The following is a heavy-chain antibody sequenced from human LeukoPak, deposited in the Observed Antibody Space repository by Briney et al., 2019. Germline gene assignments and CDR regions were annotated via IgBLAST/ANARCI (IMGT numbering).Heavy chain of an antibody. CDR1: GYTFTSYD. Sequence: ASVKVSCKASGYTFTSYDINWVRQATGQGLEWMGWMNPNSGNTGYAQKFQGRVTMTRNTSISTAYMELSSLRSEDTAVYYCARGISRRAPWSYWGQGTLVTVSS. D-gene: IGHD2-8*01. J-gene: IGHJ4*02. V-gene: IGHV1-8*01. CDR2: MNPNSGNT. CDR3: ARGISRRAPWSY.